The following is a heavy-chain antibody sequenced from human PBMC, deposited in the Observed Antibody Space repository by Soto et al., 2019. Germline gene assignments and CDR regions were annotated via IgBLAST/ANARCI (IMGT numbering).Heavy chain of an antibody. CDR2: ISGSGGST. CDR3: AKDRTIFGVVTYFDY. CDR1: GFIFSSYA. J-gene: IGHJ4*02. V-gene: IGHV3-23*01. Sequence: GGSLRLSCAASGFIFSSYAMSWVRQAPGKGLEWVSAISGSGGSTYYADSVKGRFTISRDNSKNTLYLQMNSLRAEDTAVYYCAKDRTIFGVVTYFDYWGQGTLVTVSS. D-gene: IGHD3-3*01.